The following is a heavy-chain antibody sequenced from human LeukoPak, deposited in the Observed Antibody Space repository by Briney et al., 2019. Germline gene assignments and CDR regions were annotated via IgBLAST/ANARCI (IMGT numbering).Heavy chain of an antibody. CDR1: GFTFSSYA. CDR2: ISGSGGST. J-gene: IGHJ5*02. Sequence: GGSLRLSSAASGFTFSSYAMSWVRQAPGKGLEWVSAISGSGGSTYYADSVKGRFTISRDNSKNTLYLQMNSLRAEDAAVYYCAKAMTKGNWFDPWGQGTLVTVSS. CDR3: AKAMTKGNWFDP. V-gene: IGHV3-23*01. D-gene: IGHD4-11*01.